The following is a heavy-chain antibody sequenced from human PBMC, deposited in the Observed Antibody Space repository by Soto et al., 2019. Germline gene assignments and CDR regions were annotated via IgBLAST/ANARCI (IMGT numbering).Heavy chain of an antibody. CDR1: GGSISSYY. Sequence: PSETLSLTCTVSGGSISSYYWSWIRQPPGKGLERIGYIYYSGSTNYNPSLKSRVTISVDTSKDQFSLKLSSVTAADTAVYYCARDNPPDFWSGPRYYGMDVWGQGTTVTVSS. CDR2: IYYSGST. V-gene: IGHV4-59*01. J-gene: IGHJ6*02. D-gene: IGHD3-3*01. CDR3: ARDNPPDFWSGPRYYGMDV.